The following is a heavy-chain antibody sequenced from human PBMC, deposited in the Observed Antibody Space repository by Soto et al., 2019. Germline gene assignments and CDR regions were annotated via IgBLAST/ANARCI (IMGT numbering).Heavy chain of an antibody. Sequence: QVQLVESGGGVVQPGRSLRLSCAASGFTFRNYAVHWVRQAPGKGLEWVAIISYDGSNKYYTDSVKGRFTISRDNSKNTIYLQMNSLRSEATAVYYCAREAEAFDIWGHGTMVTVSS. CDR1: GFTFRNYA. V-gene: IGHV3-30-3*01. CDR3: AREAEAFDI. CDR2: ISYDGSNK. J-gene: IGHJ3*02.